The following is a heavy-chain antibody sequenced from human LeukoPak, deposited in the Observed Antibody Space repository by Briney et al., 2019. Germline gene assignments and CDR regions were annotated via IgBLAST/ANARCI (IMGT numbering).Heavy chain of an antibody. CDR1: GYTFTSFG. D-gene: IGHD3-10*01. CDR3: ARGLLLWFGELLPHPTFFDY. V-gene: IGHV1-18*01. CDR2: ISAYNGNT. Sequence: ASVKVSCKASGYTFTSFGISWVRQAPGQGLEWMGWISAYNGNTNYAQKLQGRVTMTTDTSTSTAYMELRSLRSDDTAVYYCARGLLLWFGELLPHPTFFDYWGQGTLVTVSS. J-gene: IGHJ4*02.